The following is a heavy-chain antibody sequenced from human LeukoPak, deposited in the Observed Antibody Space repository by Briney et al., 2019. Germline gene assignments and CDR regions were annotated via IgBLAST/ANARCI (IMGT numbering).Heavy chain of an antibody. CDR2: ISAYNGNA. CDR1: GYTFTSYG. D-gene: IGHD3-22*01. CDR3: ATDSSAYNAFGI. J-gene: IGHJ3*02. Sequence: ASVKVSFKASGYTFTSYGITWVRQAPGQGLEWMGWISAYNGNADYAQNLQGRVTMTTDTSTSTAYMELRSLRSDDTAVYYCATDSSAYNAFGIWGEGTTVTVSS. V-gene: IGHV1-18*01.